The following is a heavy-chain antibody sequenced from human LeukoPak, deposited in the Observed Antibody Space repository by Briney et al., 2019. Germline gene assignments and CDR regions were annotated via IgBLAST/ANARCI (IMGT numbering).Heavy chain of an antibody. CDR3: ARGGYSYGYTPPHYYYYYMDV. V-gene: IGHV4-4*07. Sequence: SETLSLTCTVSGVSISSYFWTWIRQPDGKGLEWIGRIYTSGSTNYNPSLNSRVTMSVDTSKNQFSLKLSSVTAADTAEYYCARGGYSYGYTPPHYYYYYMDVWGKGTTVTVSS. CDR2: IYTSGST. D-gene: IGHD5-18*01. J-gene: IGHJ6*03. CDR1: GVSISSYF.